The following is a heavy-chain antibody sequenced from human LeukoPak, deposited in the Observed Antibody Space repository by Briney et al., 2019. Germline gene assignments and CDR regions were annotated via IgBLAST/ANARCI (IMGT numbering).Heavy chain of an antibody. CDR3: AKTPGGYLDY. V-gene: IGHV3-23*01. CDR1: GSTCSPGG. CDR2: ISSSGDST. J-gene: IGHJ4*02. Sequence: PGGSLRLSCAPSGSTCSPGGMTWVRQAPGKGLEWVAAISSSGDSTAHADSVKGRFTISRDNSKNTVFLQMNSLRAEDTAVYYCAKTPGGYLDYWGQGTRVTVSS.